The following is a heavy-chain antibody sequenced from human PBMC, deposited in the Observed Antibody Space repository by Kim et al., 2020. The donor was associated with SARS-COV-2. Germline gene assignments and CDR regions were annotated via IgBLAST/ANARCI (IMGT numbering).Heavy chain of an antibody. CDR1: GFTFSSYA. CDR3: ARGRVPAVNYYYYMDV. CDR2: ISYDGSNK. Sequence: GGSLRLSCAASGFTFSSYAMHWVRQAPGKGLEWVAVISYDGSNKYYADSVKGRFTISRDNSKNTLYLQMNSLRAEDTAVYYCARGRVPAVNYYYYMDVWGKGTTVTVSS. D-gene: IGHD2-2*01. V-gene: IGHV3-30-3*01. J-gene: IGHJ6*03.